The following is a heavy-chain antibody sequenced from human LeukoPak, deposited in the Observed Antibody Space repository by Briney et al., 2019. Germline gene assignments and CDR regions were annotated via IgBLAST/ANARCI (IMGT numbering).Heavy chain of an antibody. D-gene: IGHD3-3*01. CDR3: ARVSNYDFWSGYYRAYAFDI. CDR2: IGSSSSYI. CDR1: GFTFSSYS. J-gene: IGHJ3*02. V-gene: IGHV3-21*01. Sequence: GGSLRLSCAASGFTFSSYSMNWVRQAPGKGLEWVSSIGSSSSYIYYADSVKGRFTISRDNAKNSLYLQMNSLRAEDTAMYYCARVSNYDFWSGYYRAYAFDIWGQGTMVTVSS.